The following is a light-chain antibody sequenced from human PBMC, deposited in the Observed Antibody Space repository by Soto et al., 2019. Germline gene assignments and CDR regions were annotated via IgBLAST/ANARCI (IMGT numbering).Light chain of an antibody. CDR1: SSNVGSYNL. Sequence: QSVLTQPASVSGSHGQSITISCTGTSSNVGSYNLVSWYQQHPGKAPKLMISDVSYRPSGVSNRFSGSKSGNTASLTISGLQAEDEADYYCSSYTSSSTLVFGTGTKVTVL. J-gene: IGLJ1*01. V-gene: IGLV2-14*02. CDR3: SSYTSSSTLV. CDR2: DVS.